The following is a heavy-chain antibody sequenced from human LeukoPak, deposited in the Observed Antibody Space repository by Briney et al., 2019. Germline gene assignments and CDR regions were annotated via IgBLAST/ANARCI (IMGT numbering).Heavy chain of an antibody. D-gene: IGHD1-26*01. V-gene: IGHV3-30*18. J-gene: IGHJ6*03. CDR1: GFTFSSYG. CDR3: AKGGSYYYYYYYMDV. CDR2: ISYDGSNK. Sequence: GGTLRLSCAASGFTFSSYGMSWVRQAPGKGLEWVAVISYDGSNKYYADSVKGRFTISRDNSKNTLYLQMNSLRAEDTAVYYCAKGGSYYYYYYYMDVWGKGTTVTISS.